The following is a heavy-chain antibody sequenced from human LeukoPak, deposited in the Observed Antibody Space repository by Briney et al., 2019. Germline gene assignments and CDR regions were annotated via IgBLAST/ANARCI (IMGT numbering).Heavy chain of an antibody. V-gene: IGHV3-53*01. CDR3: ARDGSIGALDAFDI. CDR2: IYSGSNT. J-gene: IGHJ3*02. CDR1: GFTVSSNY. Sequence: PGGSLRLSCAASGFTVSSNYMTWVRQAPGKGLEWVSVIYSGSNTYYADSVKGRFTISRDNSKNTVYLQMNSLRAEDTAVYYCARDGSIGALDAFDIWGQGTMVTVSS. D-gene: IGHD2-2*01.